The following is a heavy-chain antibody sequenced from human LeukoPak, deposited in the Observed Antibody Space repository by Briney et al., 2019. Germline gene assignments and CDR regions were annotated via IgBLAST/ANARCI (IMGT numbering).Heavy chain of an antibody. Sequence: ASVKVSCKASGYTFTSYDINWVRQATGQGLEWMGWMNPNSGNTGYAQKFQGRVTMTRNTSISTAYMGLSSLRSEDTAVYHCATDTATTLFDYWGQGTLVTVSS. J-gene: IGHJ4*02. V-gene: IGHV1-8*01. CDR3: ATDTATTLFDY. CDR1: GYTFTSYD. CDR2: MNPNSGNT. D-gene: IGHD5-18*01.